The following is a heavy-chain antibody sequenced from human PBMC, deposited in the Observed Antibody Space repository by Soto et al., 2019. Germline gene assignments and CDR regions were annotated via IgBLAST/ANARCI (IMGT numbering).Heavy chain of an antibody. D-gene: IGHD3-22*01. CDR3: ARDNYQDYYEPSGQDS. CDR1: VFTFSDKY. J-gene: IGHJ5*02. Sequence: PWGSLRISCASSVFTFSDKYMNWIRQAPGKGLEWISYISGSSGYTNYADSVRGRFTISRDNAKNSLHLQMNSLRAEDTAMYYCARDNYQDYYEPSGQDSWGRGTLVTVSS. CDR2: ISGSSGYT. V-gene: IGHV3-11*06.